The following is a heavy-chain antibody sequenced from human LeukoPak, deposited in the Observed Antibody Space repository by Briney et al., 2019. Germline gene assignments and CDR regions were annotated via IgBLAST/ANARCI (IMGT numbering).Heavy chain of an antibody. V-gene: IGHV3-64D*06. CDR1: GFTFSSYA. Sequence: GGPPRLSCSASGFTFSSYAMHWVRQAPGKGLEYVSAISNHGGSTYYADSVKGRFTISRDNSKNTLSLQMSSLRAEDTAVYYCVKDLYCSSTSCLNNWFDPWGQGTLVTVSS. CDR2: ISNHGGST. CDR3: VKDLYCSSTSCLNNWFDP. J-gene: IGHJ5*02. D-gene: IGHD2-2*01.